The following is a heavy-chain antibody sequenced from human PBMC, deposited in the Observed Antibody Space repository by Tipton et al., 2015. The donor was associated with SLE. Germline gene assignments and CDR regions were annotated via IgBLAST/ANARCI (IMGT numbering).Heavy chain of an antibody. V-gene: IGHV3-23*01. CDR3: AKDPVPRNGLFDAFDI. Sequence: SLRLSCAASGFNFWTSSMSWVRQAPGKGLEWVSAISGGIITTDYADSVRGRFTISRDDSKSALFLQMSSLRAEDMAVYYCAKDPVPRNGLFDAFDIWGQGTIVSVSS. J-gene: IGHJ3*02. CDR1: GFNFWTSS. CDR2: ISGGIITT. D-gene: IGHD4-11*01.